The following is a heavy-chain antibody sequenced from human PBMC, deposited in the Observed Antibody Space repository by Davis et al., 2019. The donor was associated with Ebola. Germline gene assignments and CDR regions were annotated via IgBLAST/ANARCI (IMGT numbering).Heavy chain of an antibody. CDR2: IYSGGST. J-gene: IGHJ6*02. Sequence: GESLKISCAASGFTVSSNYMSWVRQAPGKGLEWVSVIYSGGSTYYADSVKGRFTISRDNSKNTLYLQMNSLRAEDTAVYYCARAGGSSSWYLYGMDVWGQGTTVTVSS. V-gene: IGHV3-66*01. D-gene: IGHD6-13*01. CDR3: ARAGGSSSWYLYGMDV. CDR1: GFTVSSNY.